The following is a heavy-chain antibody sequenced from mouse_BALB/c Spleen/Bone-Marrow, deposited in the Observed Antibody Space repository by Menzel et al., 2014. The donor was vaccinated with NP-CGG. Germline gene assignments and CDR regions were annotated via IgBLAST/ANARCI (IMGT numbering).Heavy chain of an antibody. J-gene: IGHJ4*01. CDR3: ARSDGAMDY. CDR2: IGTGSSTI. CDR1: GFTFSSFG. D-gene: IGHD2-3*01. Sequence: EVKLVESGGGLVQPGGSRKLSCAASGFTFSSFGMHWVRQAPEKGLEWVAYIGTGSSTIYYADTVKGRFTISRDNPKNTLFLQMTSLRSEDTAMYYCARSDGAMDYWGQGTSVTVSS. V-gene: IGHV5-17*02.